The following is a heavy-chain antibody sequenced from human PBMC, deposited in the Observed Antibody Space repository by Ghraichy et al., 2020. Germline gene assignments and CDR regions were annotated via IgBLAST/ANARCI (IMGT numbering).Heavy chain of an antibody. D-gene: IGHD2-2*01. CDR1: GASINSGSYY. CDR3: ARDHQLQPHAYYYGMDV. V-gene: IGHV4-39*02. Sequence: SQTLSLTCTVSGASINSGSYYWVWIRQPPGKGLEWIGSIHHSGTTYFNPSLKSRVIISVDMPKNQFSLNLTSVTAADTALYFCARDHQLQPHAYYYGMDVWGQGTTVTVSS. CDR2: IHHSGTT. J-gene: IGHJ6*02.